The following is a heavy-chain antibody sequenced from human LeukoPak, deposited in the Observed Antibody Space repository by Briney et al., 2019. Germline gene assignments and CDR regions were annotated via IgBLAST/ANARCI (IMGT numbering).Heavy chain of an antibody. CDR2: IYYSGST. J-gene: IGHJ6*03. CDR1: GGSISSYY. Sequence: SETLSLTCTVSGGSISSYYWSWIRQPPGKGLEWIGYIYYSGSTNYNPSLKSRVTISVDTSKDQFSLKLSSVTAADTAVYYCARVIHGSSSWDYYYYMDVWGKGTTVTVSS. V-gene: IGHV4-59*01. D-gene: IGHD6-13*01. CDR3: ARVIHGSSSWDYYYYMDV.